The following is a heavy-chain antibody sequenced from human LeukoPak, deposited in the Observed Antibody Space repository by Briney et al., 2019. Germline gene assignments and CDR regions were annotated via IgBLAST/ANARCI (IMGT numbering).Heavy chain of an antibody. CDR2: IYLSDNT. V-gene: IGHV4-4*07. D-gene: IGHD4-17*01. CDR3: ARLRPNDDGDYSWFDP. J-gene: IGHJ5*02. CDR1: GDSIINYY. Sequence: PSETLSLTCSVSGDSIINYYWMWIRQPAGKGLEWIGRIYLSDNTNYNSPSLRSRVTMSPDTSMNRFSLKLSSVTAADTAIYYCARLRPNDDGDYSWFDPWGQGTLVTVSS.